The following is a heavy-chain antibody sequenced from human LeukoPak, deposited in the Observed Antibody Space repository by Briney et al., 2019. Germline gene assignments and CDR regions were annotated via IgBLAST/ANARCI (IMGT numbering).Heavy chain of an antibody. V-gene: IGHV4-38-2*02. Sequence: PSETLTLTCTVSGYSISSGYYWGWIRQPPGKGLEWTGSIYHSGSTYYNPSLKSRVTISVDTSKNQFSLKLSSVTAADTAVYYCARIVGYSGYDWGQGTLVTVSS. J-gene: IGHJ4*02. CDR3: ARIVGYSGYD. CDR2: IYHSGST. CDR1: GYSISSGYY. D-gene: IGHD5-12*01.